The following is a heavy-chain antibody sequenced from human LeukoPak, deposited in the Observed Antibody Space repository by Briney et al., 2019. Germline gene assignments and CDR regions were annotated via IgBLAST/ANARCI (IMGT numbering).Heavy chain of an antibody. J-gene: IGHJ6*03. Sequence: PGGSLRLSCAASGFTFSSYWMSWVRQAPGKGLEWVANIKQDGSEKCYVDSVKGRFTISRDNAKNSLYLQMNSLRAEDTAVYYCARYGPFLEWLSYYYYYYMDVWGKGTTVTVSS. V-gene: IGHV3-7*01. D-gene: IGHD3-3*02. CDR2: IKQDGSEK. CDR3: ARYGPFLEWLSYYYYYYMDV. CDR1: GFTFSSYW.